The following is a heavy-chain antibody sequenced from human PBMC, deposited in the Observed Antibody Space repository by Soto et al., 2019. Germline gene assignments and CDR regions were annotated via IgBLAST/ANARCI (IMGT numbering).Heavy chain of an antibody. CDR2: ISIGGDNT. CDR3: AKNNWLEY. Sequence: EVQLVESGGGLVKPGGSLRLSCAASGFTFTRYSMNWVRQAPGKGLEWVSSISIGGDNTYYADSVKGRVTISRDSSKNTVYLQMNSLRAEDTAIYYCAKNNWLEYWGQGTLVTVSS. J-gene: IGHJ4*02. CDR1: GFTFTRYS. V-gene: IGHV3-23*04.